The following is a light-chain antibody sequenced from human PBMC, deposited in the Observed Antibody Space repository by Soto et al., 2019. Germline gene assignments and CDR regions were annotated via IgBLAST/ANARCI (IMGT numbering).Light chain of an antibody. CDR3: NSYTEDHPRFYV. V-gene: IGLV2-14*01. CDR1: RSDVGRYAY. Sequence: QSALTQPASVSGSPGQSITISCTGTRSDVGRYAYVSWYQQHPGRAPKLIIYDVTRRPSGISNRFSGSKSGNTASLVISGLQAEDEADYYSNSYTEDHPRFYVFGSGTKLTVL. CDR2: DVT. J-gene: IGLJ1*01.